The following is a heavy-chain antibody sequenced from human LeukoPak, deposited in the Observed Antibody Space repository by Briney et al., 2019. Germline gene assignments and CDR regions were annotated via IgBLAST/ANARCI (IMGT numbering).Heavy chain of an antibody. D-gene: IGHD2-15*01. CDR3: AKGGCRGTCNPLAY. CDR1: GFTFSNYA. V-gene: IGHV3-30*18. CDR2: ISYDGTNK. J-gene: IGHJ4*02. Sequence: GGSLRLSCAASGFTFSNYAMHWVRQAPGKGLEWVAVISYDGTNKYYPDSVKGRFTISRDNSKNTLYLQMNNLRAEDTAVYYCAKGGCRGTCNPLAYWGQGALVTVSP.